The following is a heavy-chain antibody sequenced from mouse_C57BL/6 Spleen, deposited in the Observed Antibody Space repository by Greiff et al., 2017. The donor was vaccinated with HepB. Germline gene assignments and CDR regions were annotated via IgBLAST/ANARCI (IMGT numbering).Heavy chain of an antibody. Sequence: EVKLVESGPGMVKPSQSLSLTCTVTGYSITSGYDWHWIRHFPGNKLEWMGYISYSGSTNYNPSLKSRISITHDTSKNHFFLKLNSVTTEDTATYYCARVPYYYGSSYGYFDVWGTGTTVTVSS. CDR3: ARVPYYYGSSYGYFDV. CDR1: GYSITSGYD. J-gene: IGHJ1*03. V-gene: IGHV3-1*01. D-gene: IGHD1-1*01. CDR2: ISYSGST.